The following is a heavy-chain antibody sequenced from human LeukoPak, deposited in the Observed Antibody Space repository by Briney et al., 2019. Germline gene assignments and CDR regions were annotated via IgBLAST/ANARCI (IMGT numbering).Heavy chain of an antibody. CDR1: GGSFSGYY. D-gene: IGHD3-16*02. J-gene: IGHJ4*02. CDR2: INHSGST. V-gene: IGHV4-34*01. Sequence: SETLSLTCADYGGSFSGYYWSWIRQPPGKGLEWIGEINHSGSTNYNPSLKSRVTISVDTSKNQFSLKLSSVTAADTAVYYCARGIEVWAYDYVWGSYRQPPDYWGQGTLVTVSS. CDR3: ARGIEVWAYDYVWGSYRQPPDY.